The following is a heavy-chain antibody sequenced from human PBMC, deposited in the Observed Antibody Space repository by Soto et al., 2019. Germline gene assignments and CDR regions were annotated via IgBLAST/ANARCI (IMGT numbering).Heavy chain of an antibody. CDR1: GGSISSYY. J-gene: IGHJ4*02. Sequence: SETLSLTCTVSGGSISSYYWSWIRQPPGKGLEWIGYIYYSGSTNYNPSLKSRVTISVDTSKNQFSLKLSSVTAADTAVYYCARHVRAVDFDYWGQGTLVTVSS. V-gene: IGHV4-59*08. D-gene: IGHD2-15*01. CDR3: ARHVRAVDFDY. CDR2: IYYSGST.